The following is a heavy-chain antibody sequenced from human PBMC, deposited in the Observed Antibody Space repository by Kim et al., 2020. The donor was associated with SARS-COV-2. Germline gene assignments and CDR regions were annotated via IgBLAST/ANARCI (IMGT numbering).Heavy chain of an antibody. CDR3: ARDHVRYFDWDTPYGMDV. CDR2: IYTSGST. Sequence: SETLSLTCTVSGGSISSGSYYWSWIRQPAGKGLEWIGRIYTSGSTNYNPSLKSRVTISVDTSKNQFSLKLSSVTAADTAVYYCARDHVRYFDWDTPYGMDVWGQGTTVTVSS. V-gene: IGHV4-61*02. D-gene: IGHD3-9*01. J-gene: IGHJ6*02. CDR1: GGSISSGSYY.